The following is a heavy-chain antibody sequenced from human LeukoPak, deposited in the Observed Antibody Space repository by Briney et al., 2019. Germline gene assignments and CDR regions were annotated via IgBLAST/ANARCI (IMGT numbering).Heavy chain of an antibody. CDR2: INHSGST. Sequence: SETLSLTCAVYGGSFSGYYWSWIRQPPGKGLEWIGEINHSGSTNYNPSLKSRVTISVDTSKNQFSLKLSSVTAADTAVYYCARDSRIAARRPFDYWGQGTLVTVSS. D-gene: IGHD6-6*01. V-gene: IGHV4-34*01. CDR1: GGSFSGYY. CDR3: ARDSRIAARRPFDY. J-gene: IGHJ4*02.